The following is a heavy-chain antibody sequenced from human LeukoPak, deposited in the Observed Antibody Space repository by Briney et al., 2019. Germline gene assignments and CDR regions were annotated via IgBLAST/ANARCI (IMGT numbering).Heavy chain of an antibody. J-gene: IGHJ3*02. Sequence: GGSLRLSCAASGFTFSDYAMSWVRQAPGKGLEWLSVISGGSSGSTYYADSVTGRFTVSRDNAKNSLYLQMNSLRGEDTAVYYCARAGGTYYGIAFDMWGQGTMVTVSS. CDR3: ARAGGTYYGIAFDM. D-gene: IGHD1-26*01. CDR2: ISGGSSGST. CDR1: GFTFSDYA. V-gene: IGHV3-23*01.